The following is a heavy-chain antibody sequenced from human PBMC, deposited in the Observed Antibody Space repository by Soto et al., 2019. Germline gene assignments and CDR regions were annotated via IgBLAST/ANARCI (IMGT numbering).Heavy chain of an antibody. Sequence: KVSCKASGYTFSTYDINWVRQATGQGLEWMGIIYPGDSDTRYSPSFQGQVTISADKSISTAYLQWSSLKASDTAMYYCARHGYSSSWYLTDYWGQGTLVTVSS. CDR1: GYTFSTYD. V-gene: IGHV5-51*01. CDR2: IYPGDSDT. J-gene: IGHJ4*02. CDR3: ARHGYSSSWYLTDY. D-gene: IGHD6-13*01.